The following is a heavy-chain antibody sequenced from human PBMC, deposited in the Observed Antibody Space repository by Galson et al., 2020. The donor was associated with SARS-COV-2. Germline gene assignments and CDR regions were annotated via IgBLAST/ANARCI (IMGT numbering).Heavy chain of an antibody. Sequence: GASLKISCTASGFTFSSSAMHLVRQAPGKGLEWVADISYDGSNKNYADSVKGRFTISRDNSKNTLYLQMNSLRDEDTAVYYCARALLWFGENFDYWGQGSLVTVSS. D-gene: IGHD3-10*01. CDR3: ARALLWFGENFDY. CDR1: GFTFSSSA. J-gene: IGHJ4*02. V-gene: IGHV3-30*04. CDR2: ISYDGSNK.